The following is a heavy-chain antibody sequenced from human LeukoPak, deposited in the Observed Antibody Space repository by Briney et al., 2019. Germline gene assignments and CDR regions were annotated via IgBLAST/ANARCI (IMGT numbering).Heavy chain of an antibody. D-gene: IGHD6-19*01. CDR2: ISAYNGNT. CDR3: ARFGLGKHIEVAGIPFDI. V-gene: IGHV1-18*01. CDR1: GYTFTSNV. Sequence: ASVKVSCKASGYTFTSNVISWVRQAPGQGLEWMGWISAYNGNTNYAQKLQGRVTMTTDTSTSTAYMELRSLRSDDTAVYYCARFGLGKHIEVAGIPFDIWGQGTMVTVSS. J-gene: IGHJ3*02.